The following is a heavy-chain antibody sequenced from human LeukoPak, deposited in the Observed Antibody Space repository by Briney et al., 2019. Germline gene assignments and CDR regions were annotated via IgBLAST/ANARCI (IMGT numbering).Heavy chain of an antibody. J-gene: IGHJ4*02. CDR2: IRYDGTNT. CDR1: GFTFNSYG. D-gene: IGHD1-1*01. Sequence: PGGSLRLSCAASGFTFNSYGMHWVRQAPGKGLEWVAFIRYDGTNTYYADSVRGRFTISRDNSKNTLYLQMNSLRAEDTAVYYCAKATGTFYYFDYWGQGTLVTVSS. CDR3: AKATGTFYYFDY. V-gene: IGHV3-30*02.